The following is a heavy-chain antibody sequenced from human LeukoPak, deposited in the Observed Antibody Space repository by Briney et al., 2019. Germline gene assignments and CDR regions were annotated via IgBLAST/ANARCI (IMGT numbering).Heavy chain of an antibody. J-gene: IGHJ4*02. V-gene: IGHV4-39*07. CDR1: GGSISSSSYY. D-gene: IGHD1-7*01. CDR2: IYYSGST. CDR3: ARLTGTTRNY. Sequence: PSETLSLTCTASGGSISSSSYYWGWIRQPPGKGLEWIGSIYYSGSTYYNPSLKSRVTISVDTSKNQFSLKLSSVTAADTAVYYCARLTGTTRNYWGQGTLVTVSS.